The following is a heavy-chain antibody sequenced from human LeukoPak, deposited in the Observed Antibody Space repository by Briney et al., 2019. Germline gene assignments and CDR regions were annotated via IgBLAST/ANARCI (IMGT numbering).Heavy chain of an antibody. Sequence: ASVKVSCKASGYTFTSYYIHWVRQAPGQGLEWMGIINPSGGSTSYAQKFQGRVTMTRDMSTSTVYMELSSLRSEDTAVYYCATGSISVAGIDPVDAFDIWGQGTMVTVSS. J-gene: IGHJ3*02. CDR1: GYTFTSYY. D-gene: IGHD6-19*01. V-gene: IGHV1-46*01. CDR2: INPSGGST. CDR3: ATGSISVAGIDPVDAFDI.